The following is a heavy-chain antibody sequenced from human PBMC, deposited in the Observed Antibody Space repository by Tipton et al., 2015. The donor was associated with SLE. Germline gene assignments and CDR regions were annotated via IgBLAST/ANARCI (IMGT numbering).Heavy chain of an antibody. Sequence: TLSLTCTVSGGSISGDHWTWIRQPPGKGLEWIGSIYYSGSTYYNPSLKSRVTISVDTSKDQFSLKLSSVTAADTAVYYCARGSYYFDYWGQGTLVTVSS. CDR1: GGSISGDH. CDR2: IYYSGST. J-gene: IGHJ4*02. CDR3: ARGSYYFDY. V-gene: IGHV4-59*12.